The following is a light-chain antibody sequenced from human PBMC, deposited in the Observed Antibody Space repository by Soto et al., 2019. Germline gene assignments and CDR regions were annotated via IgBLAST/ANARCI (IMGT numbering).Light chain of an antibody. CDR1: YSNIGRTTY. CDR2: DGD. J-gene: IGLJ1*01. CDR3: GVWDGSLTNYV. V-gene: IGLV1-51*01. Sequence: QSVLTQSPSVSAAPGQTVTISCSGSYSNIGRTTYVSWYRQLPGSAPQLLIYDGDKRPSEIPDRFSGSKSGTSATLAITRLQTGDEADYDCGVWDGSLTNYVFGPGTKLTVL.